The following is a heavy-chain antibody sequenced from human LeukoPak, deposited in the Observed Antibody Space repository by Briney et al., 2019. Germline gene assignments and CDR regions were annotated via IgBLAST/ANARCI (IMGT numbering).Heavy chain of an antibody. CDR3: VLGHYGGLFDN. V-gene: IGHV3-30-3*01. CDR1: GFTFGSYD. J-gene: IGHJ4*02. Sequence: PGRSLRLSCAASGFTFGSYDMHWVRQAPGKGLEWVAVISNDGTNKDYADSVKGRFTVSRDNSKNTLYQQMNSLRVEDTAVYYCVLGHYGGLFDNWGQGTLVTVSS. CDR2: ISNDGTNK. D-gene: IGHD4-17*01.